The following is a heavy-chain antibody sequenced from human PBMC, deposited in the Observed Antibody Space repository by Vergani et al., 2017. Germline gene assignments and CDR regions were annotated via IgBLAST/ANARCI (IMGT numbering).Heavy chain of an antibody. Sequence: QVQLQESGPGLVKPSETLSLPCSVFGGPISSYYWSWIRQPAGKGLEWIGRIYTSGSTTYNPSLKSRVTLSVDTSKNQFSLKLSSVTAADTAVYYCARGEKGGSYLYWYVDLWGRGTLVTVSS. CDR3: ARGEKGGSYLYWYVDL. CDR2: IYTSGST. D-gene: IGHD1-26*01. V-gene: IGHV4-4*07. J-gene: IGHJ2*01. CDR1: GGPISSYY.